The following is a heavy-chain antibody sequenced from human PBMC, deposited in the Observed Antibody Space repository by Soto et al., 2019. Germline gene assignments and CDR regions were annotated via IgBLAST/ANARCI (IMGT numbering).Heavy chain of an antibody. D-gene: IGHD3-3*01. CDR2: ISWNSDVV. Sequence: EVQLVESGGGLGQPGRSLRLSCEGTGFTFEDSAMHWVRQAPGRGLEWVSGISWNSDVVDYADSVKGRFIMSRDNAKNFLYLQMSSLRTEDTAVYYCANDMAHYDFWGNHQRGMEAWGQGTTVTVAS. CDR3: ANDMAHYDFWGNHQRGMEA. CDR1: GFTFEDSA. V-gene: IGHV3-9*01. J-gene: IGHJ6*02.